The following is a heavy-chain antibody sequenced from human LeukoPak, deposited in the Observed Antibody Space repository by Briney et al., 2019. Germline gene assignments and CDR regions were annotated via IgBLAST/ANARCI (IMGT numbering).Heavy chain of an antibody. CDR2: INPNSGGT. D-gene: IGHD4-23*01. CDR1: GYTFTGYY. Sequence: ASVKVSCKASGYTFTGYYMHWVRQAPGQGLEWMGRINPNSGGTNYAQKFQGRVTMTRDTSISTAYMELSRLRSDNTAVYYCARLENYGGNPVDYWGQGTLVPVSS. J-gene: IGHJ4*02. V-gene: IGHV1-2*06. CDR3: ARLENYGGNPVDY.